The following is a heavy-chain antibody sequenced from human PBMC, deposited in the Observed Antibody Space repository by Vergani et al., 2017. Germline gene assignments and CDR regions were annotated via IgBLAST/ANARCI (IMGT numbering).Heavy chain of an antibody. CDR3: AGDPAGLFFYDS. CDR2: VIPILDTP. J-gene: IGHJ4*02. CDR1: GCRFNRRA. D-gene: IGHD3-16*01. Sequence: QVQLVQSGAELKKRGSSVKVSCKASGCRFNRRAISWVRQAPGQGLEWMGGVIPILDTPNYAQNFRGRVSITADESTSTAYMELTSLTSDDTAVYFCAGDPAGLFFYDSWGQGTLITVSS. V-gene: IGHV1-69*01.